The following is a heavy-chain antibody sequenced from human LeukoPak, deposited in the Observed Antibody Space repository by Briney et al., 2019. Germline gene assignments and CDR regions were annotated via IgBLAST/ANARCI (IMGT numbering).Heavy chain of an antibody. CDR1: GGSISGYY. CDR2: VYYSGST. Sequence: SETLSLTCTVSGGSISGYYWSWIRQPPGKGLEWIGYVYYSGSTNYNPSLKSRVTMSVDTSKSQFSLRLNSVTAADTAVYYCARSELLWFGGVNSGFDYWGQGTLVTVSS. V-gene: IGHV4-59*01. CDR3: ARSELLWFGGVNSGFDY. J-gene: IGHJ4*02. D-gene: IGHD3-10*01.